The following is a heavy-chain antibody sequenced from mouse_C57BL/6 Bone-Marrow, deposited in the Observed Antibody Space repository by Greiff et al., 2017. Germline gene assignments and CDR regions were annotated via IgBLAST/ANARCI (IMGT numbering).Heavy chain of an antibody. CDR3: TVYYYGSSRYYFDY. V-gene: IGHV14-1*01. D-gene: IGHD1-1*01. CDR2: IDPEDGDT. CDR1: GFNIKDYY. Sequence: EVQLQQSGAELVRPGASVKLSCTASGFNIKDYYMHWVKQRPEQGLEWIGRIDPEDGDTEYAPKFQGKATMTADTSSNTAYLQLSSLTSEDTAVYYCTVYYYGSSRYYFDYWGQGTTLTVSS. J-gene: IGHJ2*01.